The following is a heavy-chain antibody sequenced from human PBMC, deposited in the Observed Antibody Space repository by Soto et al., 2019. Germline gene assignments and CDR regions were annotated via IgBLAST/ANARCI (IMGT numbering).Heavy chain of an antibody. CDR1: GGSISSEGYY. CDR2: IYYSGAM. J-gene: IGHJ4*02. Sequence: PSETLSLTCTVSGGSISSEGYYWSWFRQLPGKGLEWIGDIYYSGAMYHNPSLRSRLTISGDASKNQFSLKLSSVTAADTALYCCARGRGYSYGPYYFDYWGQGTLVTVSS. D-gene: IGHD5-18*01. V-gene: IGHV4-31*03. CDR3: ARGRGYSYGPYYFDY.